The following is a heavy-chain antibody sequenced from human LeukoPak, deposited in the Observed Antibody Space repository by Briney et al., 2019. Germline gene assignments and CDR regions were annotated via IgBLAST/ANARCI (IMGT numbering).Heavy chain of an antibody. CDR2: IRYDGSNK. CDR3: AKDLYERPLYYYYYMDV. CDR1: GFTFSSYG. V-gene: IGHV3-30*02. J-gene: IGHJ6*03. D-gene: IGHD6-25*01. Sequence: GGSLRLSCAASGFTFSSYGMHWVRQAPGKGLEWVAFIRYDGSNKYYADSVKGRFTISRDNSKNTLYLQMNSLRAEDTAVYYCAKDLYERPLYYYYYMDVWGKGTTVTVSS.